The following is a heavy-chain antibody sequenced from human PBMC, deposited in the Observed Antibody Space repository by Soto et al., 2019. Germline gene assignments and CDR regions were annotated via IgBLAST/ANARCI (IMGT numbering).Heavy chain of an antibody. J-gene: IGHJ3*02. CDR2: INHSGST. CDR3: ARGLGYCSGGSCYRLPYAFDI. D-gene: IGHD2-15*01. V-gene: IGHV4-34*01. CDR1: GGSFSGYY. Sequence: QVQLQQWGAGLLKPSETLSLTCAVYGGSFSGYYWSWIRQPPGKGLEWIGEINHSGSTNYNPSVKSRVTISVDTSKNQFSLKLSSVTAADTAVYYCARGLGYCSGGSCYRLPYAFDIWGQGTMVTVSS.